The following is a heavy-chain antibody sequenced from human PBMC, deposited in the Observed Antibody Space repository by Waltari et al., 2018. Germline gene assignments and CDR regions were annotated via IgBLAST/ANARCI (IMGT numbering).Heavy chain of an antibody. V-gene: IGHV4-59*01. Sequence: QVQLQESGPGLVKPSETLSLTCTVSGGSISSYYWSWIRQPPGKGLEWIGYIYYSGSTNYNPSLKSRVTISVDTSKNQFSLKLSSVTAADTAVYYCAGGGVTTDYWGQGTLVTVSS. CDR3: AGGGVTTDY. CDR2: IYYSGST. D-gene: IGHD3-16*01. J-gene: IGHJ4*02. CDR1: GGSISSYY.